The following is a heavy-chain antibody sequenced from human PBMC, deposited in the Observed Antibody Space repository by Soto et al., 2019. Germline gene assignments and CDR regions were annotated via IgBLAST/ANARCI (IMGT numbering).Heavy chain of an antibody. CDR3: AKRRGAGGHFDY. CDR1: GFTFTSYA. Sequence: GGSLRLSCAASGFTFTSYAMGWVRQAPGKGLECVSVVSRGGSTHYADSVTGRFIVSRDNSKNTVSLQMNSLRADDTAVYYCAKRRGAGGHFDYWGQGDLVTVSS. J-gene: IGHJ4*02. CDR2: VSRGGST. V-gene: IGHV3-23*01. D-gene: IGHD2-15*01.